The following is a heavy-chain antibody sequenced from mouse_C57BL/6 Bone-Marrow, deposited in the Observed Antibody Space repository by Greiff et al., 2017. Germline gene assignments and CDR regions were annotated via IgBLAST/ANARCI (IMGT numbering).Heavy chain of an antibody. J-gene: IGHJ2*01. D-gene: IGHD1-3*01. V-gene: IGHV2-9-1*01. CDR3: ARGGLVAPYCDY. Sequence: QVQLKESGPGLVAPSQCLSITCTVSGFSFTSYAISWVRQPPGKGLEWLGVICPGGGTNDNSAHKSRLSIIKENSKSQVFLKMNSLQTADTSMYYCARGGLVAPYCDYWGQGTTLTVSS. CDR2: ICPGGGT. CDR1: GFSFTSYA.